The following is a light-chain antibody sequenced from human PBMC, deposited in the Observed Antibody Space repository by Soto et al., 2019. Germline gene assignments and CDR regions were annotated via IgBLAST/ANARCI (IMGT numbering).Light chain of an antibody. CDR2: GAS. CDR1: QSVSSSY. Sequence: ERVLIPSPATPSKTQGERATLSCRASQSVSSSYLAWYQQKPGQAPRLLIYGASSRATGIPDRFSGSGSGTDFTLTISRLEPEDFAVYYCQQYETFGQGTKVDI. V-gene: IGKV3-20*01. CDR3: QQYET. J-gene: IGKJ1*01.